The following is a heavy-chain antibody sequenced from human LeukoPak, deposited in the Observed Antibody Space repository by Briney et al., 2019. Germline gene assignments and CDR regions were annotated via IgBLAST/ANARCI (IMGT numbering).Heavy chain of an antibody. CDR1: GFTFSSYW. CDR3: ARGPLIAAAGTW. CDR2: INQDGTEK. V-gene: IGHV3-7*03. Sequence: GGSLRLSCAASGFTFSSYWMSWVRQAPGEGLEWVAKINQDGTEKAYVDSVRGRFTISRDNAKNSLFLQVNSLRAEDTAVYYCARGPLIAAAGTWWGQGTLVTVSS. J-gene: IGHJ4*02. D-gene: IGHD6-13*01.